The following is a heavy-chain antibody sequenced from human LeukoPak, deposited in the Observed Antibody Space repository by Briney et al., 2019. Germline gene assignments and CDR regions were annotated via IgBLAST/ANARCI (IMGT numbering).Heavy chain of an antibody. V-gene: IGHV5-51*01. CDR2: VYPGDSYI. CDR1: GYTF. Sequence: PGESLKISCKGSGYTFIDWVRQMPGRGLEWMGIVYPGDSYIRYSPSFQGQVTISADKSINTAYLQWSSLKASDTAMYYCATTLGHCTSTSCSLWYWGQGTLVTVSS. CDR3: ATTLGHCTSTSCSLWY. D-gene: IGHD2-2*01. J-gene: IGHJ4*02.